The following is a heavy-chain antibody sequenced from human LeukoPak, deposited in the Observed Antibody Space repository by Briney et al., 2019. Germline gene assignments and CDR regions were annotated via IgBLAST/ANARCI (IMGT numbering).Heavy chain of an antibody. CDR2: INHSGST. J-gene: IGHJ4*02. CDR3: AREGYYGSGRLTDF. V-gene: IGHV4-34*01. CDR1: GFTVSSNY. D-gene: IGHD3-10*01. Sequence: PGGSLRLSCAASGFTVSSNYMSWVRQPPGKGLEWIGEINHSGSTNYNPSLKSRVTISVDTSKNQFSLKLSSVTAADTAVYYCAREGYYGSGRLTDFWGQGTLVTVSS.